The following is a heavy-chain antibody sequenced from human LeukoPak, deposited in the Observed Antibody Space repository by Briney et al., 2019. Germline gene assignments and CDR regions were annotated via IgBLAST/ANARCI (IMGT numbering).Heavy chain of an antibody. Sequence: SETLSLTCTVSGGSISSYYWSWVRQPAGKGLEWIGRIYTSGSTNYNPSLKSRVTMSVDTSKNQFSLNLMSMTAADTAQYYCARQISDYYYYYMDVWGTGTPVTVSS. CDR3: ARQISDYYYYYMDV. J-gene: IGHJ6*03. V-gene: IGHV4-4*07. CDR2: IYTSGST. CDR1: GGSISSYY.